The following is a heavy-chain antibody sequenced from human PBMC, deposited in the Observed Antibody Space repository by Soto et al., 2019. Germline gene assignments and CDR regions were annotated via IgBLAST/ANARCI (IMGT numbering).Heavy chain of an antibody. CDR3: ARAAICSGCSCDQWDLDS. CDR2: ISTNSRYI. Sequence: GGSLSLSCAASGFTFTSYSMNWVRQAPGKGLEWVSSISTNSRYINYADSVRGRFTISRDNAKKSLYLQMNSLRAEDTAVYDGARAAICSGCSCDQWDLDSW. V-gene: IGHV3-21*01. D-gene: IGHD2-15*01. CDR1: GFTFTSYS. J-gene: IGHJ5*01.